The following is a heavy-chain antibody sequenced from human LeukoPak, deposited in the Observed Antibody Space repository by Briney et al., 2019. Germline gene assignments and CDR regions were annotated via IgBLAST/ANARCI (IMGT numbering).Heavy chain of an antibody. J-gene: IGHJ4*02. CDR3: ARAQFSGGTFDY. CDR1: GFTFSTYW. V-gene: IGHV3-74*03. D-gene: IGHD3-10*01. CDR2: INGDGIST. Sequence: GSLRLSCAASGFTFSTYWMHWVRQAPGKGLVWVSRINGDGISTTYADSVKGRFTISRDNAKNTLYLQMNSLRAGDTAVYYCARAQFSGGTFDYWGQGSRVTVSS.